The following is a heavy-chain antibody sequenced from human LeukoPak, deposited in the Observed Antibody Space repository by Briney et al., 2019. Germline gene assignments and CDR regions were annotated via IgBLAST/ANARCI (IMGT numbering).Heavy chain of an antibody. D-gene: IGHD6-19*01. CDR1: GGSISSYC. J-gene: IGHJ4*02. CDR3: ARAGGLAVVDY. V-gene: IGHV4-59*08. Sequence: SETLSLTCTVSGGSISSYCWNWIRQPPGKGLEWIGYICNSGTTNYNPSLKSRVTISVDTSKNQFSLKLSSVTAADAAVYYCARAGGLAVVDYWGQGTLVTVSS. CDR2: ICNSGTT.